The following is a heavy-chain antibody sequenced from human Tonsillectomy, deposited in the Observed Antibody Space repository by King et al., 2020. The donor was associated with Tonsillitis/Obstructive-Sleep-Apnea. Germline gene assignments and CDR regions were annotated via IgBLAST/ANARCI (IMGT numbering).Heavy chain of an antibody. D-gene: IGHD2-15*01. CDR1: GGSVGSASYF. V-gene: IGHV4-61*01. CDR2: ISYSGGT. J-gene: IGHJ4*02. CDR3: AKYCSGGSCHPGFDC. Sequence: QLQESGPGLVKPSETLSLTCTVSGGSVGSASYFWSWIRQPPGKGLEWIGYISYSGGTNYNPSLKSRVTISVDKSKNQLSLNLSSVTAADTAVYYCAKYCSGGSCHPGFDCWGQGTLVTVSS.